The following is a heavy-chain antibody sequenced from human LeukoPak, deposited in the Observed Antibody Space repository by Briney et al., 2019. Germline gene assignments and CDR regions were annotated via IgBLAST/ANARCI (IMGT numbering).Heavy chain of an antibody. CDR3: AKGLRFLEWLFSRWFDP. J-gene: IGHJ5*02. CDR1: GFTFSSYA. D-gene: IGHD3-3*01. CDR2: ISGSGGST. V-gene: IGHV3-23*01. Sequence: GGSLRLSCAASGFTFSSYAMSWVRQAPGKGLEWVSAISGSGGSTYYADSVKGRFTISRDNSKNTLYLQMNSLRAEDTAVYYCAKGLRFLEWLFSRWFDPWGQGTLVTVSS.